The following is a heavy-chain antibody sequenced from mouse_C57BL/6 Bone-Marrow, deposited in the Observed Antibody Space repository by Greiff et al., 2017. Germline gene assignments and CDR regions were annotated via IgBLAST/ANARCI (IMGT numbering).Heavy chain of an antibody. CDR1: GFTFSSYA. D-gene: IGHD1-1*01. V-gene: IGHV5-4*01. J-gene: IGHJ1*03. CDR2: ISDGGSYT. CDR3: ARLYYYARWYFDV. Sequence: EVHLVESGGGLVKPGGSLKLSCAASGFTFSSYAMSWVRQTPEKRLEWVATISDGGSYTYYPDNVKGRFTISRDNAKNNLYLQMSHLKSEDTAMYYCARLYYYARWYFDVWGTGTTVTVSS.